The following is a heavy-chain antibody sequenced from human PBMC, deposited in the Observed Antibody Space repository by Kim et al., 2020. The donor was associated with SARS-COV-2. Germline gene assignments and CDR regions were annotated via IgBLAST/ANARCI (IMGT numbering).Heavy chain of an antibody. D-gene: IGHD6-19*01. Sequence: ASVKVSCKASGYTFTGYYMHWVRQAPGQGLEWMGRINPNSGGTNYAQKFQGRVTMTRDTSISTAYMELSRLRSDDTAVYYCARAVAGKGLSLWDYWGQGTLVTVSS. CDR3: ARAVAGKGLSLWDY. V-gene: IGHV1-2*06. CDR1: GYTFTGYY. J-gene: IGHJ4*02. CDR2: INPNSGGT.